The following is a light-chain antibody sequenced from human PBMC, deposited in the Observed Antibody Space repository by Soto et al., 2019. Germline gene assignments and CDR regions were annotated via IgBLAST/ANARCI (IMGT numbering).Light chain of an antibody. V-gene: IGLV2-8*01. CDR2: EVT. CDR1: SSDVGYYNY. CDR3: SPYAGSNNYV. J-gene: IGLJ1*01. Sequence: QSVLTQPPSASGSPGQSVTISCTGTSSDVGYYNYVSWYQQHPGKAPKLMIYEVTKRPSGVPDRFSGSKSGNTAPLTVSGLQADDEADYYCSPYAGSNNYVFGTGTKVTV.